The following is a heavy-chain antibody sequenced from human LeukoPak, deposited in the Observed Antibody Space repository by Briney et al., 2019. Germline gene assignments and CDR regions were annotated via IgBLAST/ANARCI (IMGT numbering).Heavy chain of an antibody. J-gene: IGHJ4*02. V-gene: IGHV4-59*01. CDR3: ARGAAASDY. CDR2: IYYSGRT. CDR1: GGSISGYY. Sequence: SETLSLTCSVSGGSISGYYWSWIRQPPGKGLEWIGYIYYSGRTSYNPSLKSRVTISVDTSKNQFSLKLSSVTAADTAVYYCARGAAASDYWGQGTLVTVSS. D-gene: IGHD6-13*01.